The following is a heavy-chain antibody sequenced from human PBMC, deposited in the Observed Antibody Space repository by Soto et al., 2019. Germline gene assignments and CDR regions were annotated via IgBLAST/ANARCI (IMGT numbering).Heavy chain of an antibody. Sequence: GGSLRLSCAASGFTFSSYAMSWVRQAPGKGLEWVSAISASGGRTYYADSVKGRFTISRDSSKNTLYLQMNSLRAEDTAVYYCAGLTYYDSSGYFWGQGTLVTVSS. D-gene: IGHD3-22*01. V-gene: IGHV3-23*01. CDR2: ISASGGRT. J-gene: IGHJ4*02. CDR1: GFTFSSYA. CDR3: AGLTYYDSSGYF.